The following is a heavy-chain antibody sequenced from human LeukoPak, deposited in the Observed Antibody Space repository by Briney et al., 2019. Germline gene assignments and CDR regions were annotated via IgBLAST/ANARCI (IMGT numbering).Heavy chain of an antibody. J-gene: IGHJ4*02. Sequence: SETLSLTCTVSGGSISSHYWSWIRQPPGKGLEWIGYIFYTGSTNYHPSLKSRVTMSVDTSKSQFSLNLRSVSAADTAVYYCARAHPAYSSSSGFDFWGRGTLVTVSS. CDR3: ARAHPAYSSSSGFDF. D-gene: IGHD6-6*01. CDR2: IFYTGST. V-gene: IGHV4-59*11. CDR1: GGSISSHY.